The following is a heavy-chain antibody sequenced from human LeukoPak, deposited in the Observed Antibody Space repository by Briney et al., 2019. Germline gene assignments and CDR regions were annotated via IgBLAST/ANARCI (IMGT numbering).Heavy chain of an antibody. J-gene: IGHJ4*02. CDR3: ARVLASGWYADDY. D-gene: IGHD6-19*01. CDR2: INHSGST. V-gene: IGHV4-34*01. CDR1: GGSFSGYY. Sequence: SETLSLTCAVYGGSFSGYYWSWIRRPPGKGLEWIGEINHSGSTNYNPSLKSRVTISVDTSKNQFSLKLSSVTAADTAVYYCARVLASGWYADDYWGQGTLVTVSS.